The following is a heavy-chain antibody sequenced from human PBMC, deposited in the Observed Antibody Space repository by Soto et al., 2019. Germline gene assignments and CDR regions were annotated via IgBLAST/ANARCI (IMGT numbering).Heavy chain of an antibody. D-gene: IGHD1-1*01. V-gene: IGHV4-4*07. Sequence: PSEPRSHARPVSGASISGFYWSWIRECSGKGLEWIGRIYATGTTDYNPSLKSRVMMSVDTSKKQFSLKLRSVTAADTAVYYCVRDGTKTVRDWFDPWGQGISVTVSS. CDR2: IYATGTT. J-gene: IGHJ5*02. CDR1: GASISGFY. CDR3: VRDGTKTVRDWFDP.